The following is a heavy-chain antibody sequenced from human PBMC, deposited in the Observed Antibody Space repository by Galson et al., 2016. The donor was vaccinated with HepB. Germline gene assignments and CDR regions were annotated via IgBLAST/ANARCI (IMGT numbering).Heavy chain of an antibody. D-gene: IGHD3-3*01. CDR3: ARGGALTIPFDY. Sequence: SLRLSCAASGFTFSSYSMNWVRQAPGKGLEWVSSISSSSSHIYYADSVKGRFTISRDNAKNSLYLQMNSLRAEDTAVYYCARGGALTIPFDYWGQGTLVTVSS. V-gene: IGHV3-21*01. J-gene: IGHJ4*02. CDR2: ISSSSSHI. CDR1: GFTFSSYS.